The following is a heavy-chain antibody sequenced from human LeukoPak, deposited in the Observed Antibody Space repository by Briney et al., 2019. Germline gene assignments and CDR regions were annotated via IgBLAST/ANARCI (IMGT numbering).Heavy chain of an antibody. Sequence: GGPLRLSCAASEFTFSSYAMSWVRQAPGKGLEWVSAISGSGGSTYYADSVKGRFTISRDNSKNTLYLQMNSLRAEDTAVYYCAKDFLWAVTDYWGQGTLVTVSS. V-gene: IGHV3-23*01. D-gene: IGHD4-11*01. J-gene: IGHJ4*02. CDR1: EFTFSSYA. CDR3: AKDFLWAVTDY. CDR2: ISGSGGST.